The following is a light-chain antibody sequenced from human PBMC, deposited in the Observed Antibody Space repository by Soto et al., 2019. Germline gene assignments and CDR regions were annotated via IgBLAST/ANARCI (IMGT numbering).Light chain of an antibody. Sequence: EIVLTQSPGTLSLSPWERATLSCRASQSVTSNYLAWYQQKPGQAPRLLIFGASIRDTGIPDRFSGSGSGTDFTLTISSLEPEDFAVYYCQQRSNWPITFGQGTRLEIK. CDR3: QQRSNWPIT. CDR1: QSVTSNY. V-gene: IGKV3D-20*02. J-gene: IGKJ5*01. CDR2: GAS.